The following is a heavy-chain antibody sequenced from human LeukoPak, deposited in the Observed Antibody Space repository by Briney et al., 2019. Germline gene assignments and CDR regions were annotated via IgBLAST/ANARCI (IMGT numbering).Heavy chain of an antibody. CDR2: IKEDGSEK. CDR1: GFTFSRFW. V-gene: IGHV3-7*04. Sequence: PGGSLRLSCAASGFTFSRFWMSWVRQAPGKGLEYVANIKEDGSEKYYVDSVKGRFTISRDNAKNSLYLQMSSLRVGDTAVYYCARDISPEKGQQLANWGQGTQVTVSS. D-gene: IGHD6-13*01. J-gene: IGHJ4*02. CDR3: ARDISPEKGQQLAN.